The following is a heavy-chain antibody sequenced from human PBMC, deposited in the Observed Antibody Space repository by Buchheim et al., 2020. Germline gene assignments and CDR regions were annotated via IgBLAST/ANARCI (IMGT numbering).Heavy chain of an antibody. D-gene: IGHD6-13*01. CDR3: AKDPGSPRAAAGNWFDP. CDR2: ISGSGGST. Sequence: EVQLLESGGGLVQPGGSLRLSCAASGFTFSSYAMSWVRQAPGKGLEWVSAISGSGGSTYYADSVKGRFTISRDNSKNTLYLQMNSLRAEDTAVYYWAKDPGSPRAAAGNWFDPWGQGTL. V-gene: IGHV3-23*01. J-gene: IGHJ5*02. CDR1: GFTFSSYA.